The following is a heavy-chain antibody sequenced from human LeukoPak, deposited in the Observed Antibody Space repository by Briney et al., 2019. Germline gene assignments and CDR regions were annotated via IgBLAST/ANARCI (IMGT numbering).Heavy chain of an antibody. CDR3: ARDFDFD. CDR1: GFTFSSNW. J-gene: IGHJ4*02. Sequence: PGGSLRLSCAASGFTFSSNWMRWVRQAPGKGLEWVANINQDGSEKNYVDSVKGRFTMFRDNAKSSLYLQMNSLRAEDTAVYYCARDFDFDWGQGTLVTVSS. V-gene: IGHV3-7*03. D-gene: IGHD3-9*01. CDR2: INQDGSEK.